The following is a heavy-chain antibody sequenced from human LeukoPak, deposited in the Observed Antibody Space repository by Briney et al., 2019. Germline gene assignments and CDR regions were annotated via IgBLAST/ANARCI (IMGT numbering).Heavy chain of an antibody. J-gene: IGHJ4*02. CDR1: GGSISGYY. CDR2: IYYSGST. CDR3: ARGRYTFDY. Sequence: SSETLSLTCTVSGGSISGYYWTWIRQPPGKGLEYIGYIYYSGSTNHNPSLKSRVTISVDTSKNQFSLKLSSVTAADTAVYYCARGRYTFDYWGQGTLVTVS. V-gene: IGHV4-59*01. D-gene: IGHD1-1*01.